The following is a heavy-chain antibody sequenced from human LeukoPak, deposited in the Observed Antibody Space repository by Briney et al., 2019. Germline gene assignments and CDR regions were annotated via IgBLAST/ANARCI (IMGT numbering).Heavy chain of an antibody. J-gene: IGHJ4*02. CDR1: GYSISSGYY. CDR2: IYHSGST. V-gene: IGHV4-38-2*01. CDR3: ASRYYNSSGYYQFDY. Sequence: PSETLSLTCAVSGYSISSGYYWGWIRQPPGKGLEWIGSIYHSGSTYYNPSLKSRVTISVDTSKNQFSLKLSPVTAADTAVYYCASRYYNSSGYYQFDYWGQGTLVTVSS. D-gene: IGHD3-22*01.